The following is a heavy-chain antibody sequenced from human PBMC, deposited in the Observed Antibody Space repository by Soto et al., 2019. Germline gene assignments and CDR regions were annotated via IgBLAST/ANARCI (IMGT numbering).Heavy chain of an antibody. V-gene: IGHV1-18*04. CDR2: ISAYNGNT. J-gene: IGHJ6*02. D-gene: IGHD2-15*01. Sequence: ASVKVSCKASGYTFTSYGISWVRQAPGQGLEWMGWISAYNGNTNYAQKLQGRVTMTTDTSTSTAYMELSSLRSEDTAVYYCARDKGGGLGYYYYGMDVWGQGTTVTVSS. CDR1: GYTFTSYG. CDR3: ARDKGGGLGYYYYGMDV.